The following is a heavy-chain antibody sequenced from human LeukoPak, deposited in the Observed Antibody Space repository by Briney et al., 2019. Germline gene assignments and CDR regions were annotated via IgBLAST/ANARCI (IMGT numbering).Heavy chain of an antibody. CDR1: GGTFSSYA. CDR3: ARAGTYYDFWSGWVFDY. V-gene: IGHV1-69*13. CDR2: LIPIFGTA. D-gene: IGHD3-3*01. Sequence: SVKVSCKASGGTFSSYAISWVRQAPGQGLEWMGGLIPIFGTANYAQKFQGRVTITADESTSTAYMELSSLRSEDTAVYYCARAGTYYDFWSGWVFDYWGQGTLVTVSS. J-gene: IGHJ4*02.